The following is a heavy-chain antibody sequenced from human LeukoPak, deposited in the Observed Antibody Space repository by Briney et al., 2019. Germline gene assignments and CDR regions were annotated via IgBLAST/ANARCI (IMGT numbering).Heavy chain of an antibody. CDR2: ISGSSSYT. D-gene: IGHD4-17*01. CDR3: ARVNLYGESALDY. V-gene: IGHV3-11*06. Sequence: SGGSLRLSCATSGFTFSDYYMSWIRQAPGKGLEWVSYISGSSSYTNDADSLKGRFTISRDNAKNSLYLQMNSLRAEDTAVYYCARVNLYGESALDYWGQGTLVTVSS. J-gene: IGHJ4*02. CDR1: GFTFSDYY.